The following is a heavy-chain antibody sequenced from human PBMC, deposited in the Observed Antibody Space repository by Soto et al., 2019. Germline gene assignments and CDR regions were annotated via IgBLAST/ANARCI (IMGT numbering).Heavy chain of an antibody. Sequence: SETLSLTCTVSGGSISSSSYYWGWIRQPPGKGLEWIGSIYYSGSTYYNPSLKSRVTISVDTSKNQFSLKLSSVTAADTAVYYCARDIVVVPAARGNYYYYYGMDVWGQGTTVTVS. CDR2: IYYSGST. V-gene: IGHV4-39*02. CDR3: ARDIVVVPAARGNYYYYYGMDV. J-gene: IGHJ6*02. D-gene: IGHD2-2*01. CDR1: GGSISSSSYY.